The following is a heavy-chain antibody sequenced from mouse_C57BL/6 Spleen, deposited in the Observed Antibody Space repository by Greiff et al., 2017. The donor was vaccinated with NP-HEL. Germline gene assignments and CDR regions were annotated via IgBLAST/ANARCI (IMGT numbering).Heavy chain of an antibody. J-gene: IGHJ2*01. CDR1: GFTFSSYA. V-gene: IGHV5-9-1*02. Sequence: EVNVVESGEGLVKPGGSLKLSCAASGFTFSSYAMSWVRQTPEKRLEWVAYISSGGDYIYYADTVKGRFTISRDNARNTLYLQMSSLKSEDTAMYYCTRDDIATVAFDYWGQGTTLTVSS. CDR3: TRDDIATVAFDY. CDR2: ISSGGDYI. D-gene: IGHD1-1*01.